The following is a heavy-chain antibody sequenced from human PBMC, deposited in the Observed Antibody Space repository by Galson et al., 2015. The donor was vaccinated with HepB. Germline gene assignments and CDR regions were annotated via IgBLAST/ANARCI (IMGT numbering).Heavy chain of an antibody. CDR1: GGTFSSYA. Sequence: SVEVYCKASGGTFSSYAISWVRQAPGQGLEWTGGIIPIFGTANYAQKFQGRVTITADESTSTAYMELSSLRSEDTAVYYWAGDFWRGYHRYFDYWGQGTLVTVSS. D-gene: IGHD3-3*01. CDR3: AGDFWRGYHRYFDY. J-gene: IGHJ4*02. CDR2: IIPIFGTA. V-gene: IGHV1-69*13.